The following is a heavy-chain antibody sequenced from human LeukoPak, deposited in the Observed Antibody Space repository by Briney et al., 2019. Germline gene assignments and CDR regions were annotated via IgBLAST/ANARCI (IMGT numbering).Heavy chain of an antibody. D-gene: IGHD3-16*02. Sequence: PSETLSLTCTVSGYSISSGYYWGWIRQPPGKGLEWIGSIYHSGSTYYNPSLKSRVTVSVDTSKNQFSLKLSSVTAADTAVYYCARHLGHYDYVWGSYRHWWFDPWGQGTLVTVSS. CDR3: ARHLGHYDYVWGSYRHWWFDP. CDR2: IYHSGST. CDR1: GYSISSGYY. J-gene: IGHJ5*02. V-gene: IGHV4-38-2*02.